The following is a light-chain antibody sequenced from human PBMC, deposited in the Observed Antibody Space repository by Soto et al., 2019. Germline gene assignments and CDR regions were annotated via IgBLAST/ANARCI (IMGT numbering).Light chain of an antibody. J-gene: IGLJ3*02. CDR3: AAWDDSLNGPV. CDR1: SSNLGSNS. Sequence: QSVLTQPPSASGTPGQRVIISCSGSSSNLGSNSGNWYQQLPGTAPKLLIYNTYQRPLGVPDRFSGSKSGTSASLAISGLQSEDEGDYFSAAWDDSLNGPVFGGGTKLTVL. CDR2: NTY. V-gene: IGLV1-44*01.